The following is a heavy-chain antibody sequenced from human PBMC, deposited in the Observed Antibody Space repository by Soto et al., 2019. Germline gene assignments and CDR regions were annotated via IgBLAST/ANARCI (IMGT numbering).Heavy chain of an antibody. D-gene: IGHD2-2*01. Sequence: GGSLRLSCAASGFTFSSYAMSWVRQAPGKGLEWVSAISGSGGSTYYADSVKGRFTISRDNARNSLFLQMSGLRAEDTALYYCARDGPVYCSSTSCSYFDYWGQGTLVTVSS. CDR3: ARDGPVYCSSTSCSYFDY. J-gene: IGHJ4*02. CDR2: ISGSGGST. V-gene: IGHV3-23*01. CDR1: GFTFSSYA.